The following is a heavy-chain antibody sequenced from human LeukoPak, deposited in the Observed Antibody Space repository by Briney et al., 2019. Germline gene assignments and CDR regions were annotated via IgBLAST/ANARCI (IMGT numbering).Heavy chain of an antibody. CDR3: ARQQVSWVYFDY. D-gene: IGHD5/OR15-5a*01. Sequence: SETLSLTCTVSGGSISGGGYCWGWLRRPPGKGLEWIGTSYHDGSPYYNPSLKSRVTKSVDTSKNQFSLKLSSVTAADTAVYYCARQQVSWVYFDYWGQGTLVTVSS. CDR2: SYHDGSP. V-gene: IGHV4-39*01. J-gene: IGHJ4*02. CDR1: GGSISGGGYC.